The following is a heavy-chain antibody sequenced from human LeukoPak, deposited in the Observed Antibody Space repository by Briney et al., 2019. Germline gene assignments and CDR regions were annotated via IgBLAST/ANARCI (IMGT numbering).Heavy chain of an antibody. J-gene: IGHJ4*02. V-gene: IGHV5-51*01. CDR1: GYSFTGYW. Sequence: GESLKISCKGSGYSFTGYWIAWVRQMPGKGLEWMGIIYPGDSDTRYSPSFQGQVTISADKSISTAYLQWSSLKATDTAMYYCAITQPYYYDSSGYYNYWGQGTLVTVSS. D-gene: IGHD3-22*01. CDR2: IYPGDSDT. CDR3: AITQPYYYDSSGYYNY.